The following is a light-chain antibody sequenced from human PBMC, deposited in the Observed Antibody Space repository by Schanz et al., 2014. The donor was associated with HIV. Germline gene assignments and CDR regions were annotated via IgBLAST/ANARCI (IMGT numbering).Light chain of an antibody. V-gene: IGKV3D-20*01. J-gene: IGKJ1*01. CDR1: EYVSGTY. CDR3: QQYGGSPT. CDR2: DAS. Sequence: EIVLTQSPAALSLSPGERATLSCGASEYVSGTYVAWYQQKPGLAPRLLIYDASTRAAGIPDRFSGSGSGSVFTLIISRLEPADIAVYYCQQYGGSPTFGQGTKVDIK.